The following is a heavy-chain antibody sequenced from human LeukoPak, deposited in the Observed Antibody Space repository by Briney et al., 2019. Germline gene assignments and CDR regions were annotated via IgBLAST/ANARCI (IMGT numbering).Heavy chain of an antibody. CDR1: GFTFSSYS. D-gene: IGHD6-6*01. CDR2: ISSSSSYI. J-gene: IGHJ6*03. CDR3: ARDFSAAPVRWYYYMDV. Sequence: GGSLRLSCAASGFTFSSYSMNWVRQAPGKGLEWVSSISSSSSYIYYADSVKGRFTISRGNAKNSLYLQMNSLRAEDTAVYYCARDFSAAPVRWYYYMDVWGKGTTVTVSS. V-gene: IGHV3-21*01.